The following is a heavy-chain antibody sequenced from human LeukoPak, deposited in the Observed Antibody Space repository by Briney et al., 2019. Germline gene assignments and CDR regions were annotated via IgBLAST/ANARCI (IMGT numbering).Heavy chain of an antibody. V-gene: IGHV3-23*01. CDR3: AKDGGLWVSAHWGDS. J-gene: IGHJ4*02. CDR1: GFTFSSYT. Sequence: GGSLRLSCTAPGFTFSSYTMSWVRQAPGKGLKWVSTITTGGPNTYYADSVKGRFTVSRDDSKNTLYLQMNSLRAEDTAVYYCAKDGGLWVSAHWGDSWGRGTLVTVSS. D-gene: IGHD7-27*01. CDR2: ITTGGPNT.